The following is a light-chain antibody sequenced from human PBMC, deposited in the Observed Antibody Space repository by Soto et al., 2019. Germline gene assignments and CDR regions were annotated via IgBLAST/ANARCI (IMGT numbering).Light chain of an antibody. CDR1: SSDVGGYNY. Sequence: QSALTQPASVSGSPGQSITISCTGTSSDVGGYNYVSWYQQHPDKAPKLIIYDVSNRPSGVSNRFSGSKSGNTASLTISGLQADDEADYYCSSYTSSTTGVVFGGGTKLTVL. V-gene: IGLV2-14*03. CDR2: DVS. CDR3: SSYTSSTTGVV. J-gene: IGLJ2*01.